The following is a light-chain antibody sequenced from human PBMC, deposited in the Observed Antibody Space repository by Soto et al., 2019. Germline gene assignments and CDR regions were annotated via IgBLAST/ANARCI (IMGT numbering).Light chain of an antibody. J-gene: IGLJ2*01. Sequence: QSVLTQPASVSGSPGQSITISCTGSSIDVADYNYVSWYQQHPGKAPKLIISEVSFRPSGVSNRFSGSKSGNTASLTISGLQTEDEADYYCSSYTNRGTLLFGGGTKLTVL. V-gene: IGLV2-14*01. CDR3: SSYTNRGTLL. CDR1: SIDVADYNY. CDR2: EVS.